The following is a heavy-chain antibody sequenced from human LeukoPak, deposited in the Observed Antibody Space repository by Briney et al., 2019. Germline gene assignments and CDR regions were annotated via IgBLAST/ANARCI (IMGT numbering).Heavy chain of an antibody. J-gene: IGHJ4*02. CDR3: AKLGRWQQLTLDY. CDR1: GFTFSSHW. D-gene: IGHD6-13*01. V-gene: IGHV3-23*01. CDR2: ISGSGGST. Sequence: GGSLRLSCAASGFTFSSHWMHWVRQAPGKGLEWVSAISGSGGSTYYADSVKGRFTISRDNSKNTLYLQMNSLRAEDTAVYYCAKLGRWQQLTLDYWGQGTLVTVSS.